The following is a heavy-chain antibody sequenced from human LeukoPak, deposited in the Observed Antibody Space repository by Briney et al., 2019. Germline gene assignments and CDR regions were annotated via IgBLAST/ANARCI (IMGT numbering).Heavy chain of an antibody. Sequence: GGSLRLSCAASGFTFSSYAMHWVRQAPGKGLEWVAVISYDGSNKYYADSVKGRFTISRDNSKNTLYLQMNSLRAEDTAVYYCAREELLSANYYYYGMDVWGQGTTVTVSS. CDR3: AREELLSANYYYYGMDV. V-gene: IGHV3-30-3*01. CDR1: GFTFSSYA. CDR2: ISYDGSNK. J-gene: IGHJ6*02. D-gene: IGHD1-26*01.